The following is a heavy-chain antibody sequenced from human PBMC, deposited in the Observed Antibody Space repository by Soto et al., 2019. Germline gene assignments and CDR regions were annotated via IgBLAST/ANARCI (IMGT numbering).Heavy chain of an antibody. CDR2: ISYDGSNK. D-gene: IGHD3-3*01. CDR3: ARDKRDLRFLEWSYYFDY. CDR1: GFTFSSYA. V-gene: IGHV3-30-3*01. J-gene: IGHJ4*02. Sequence: QVQLVESGGGVVQPGRSLRLSCAASGFTFSSYAMHWVRQAPGKGLEWVALISYDGSNKYYADSVKGRFTISRDNSKNTLYLQMTSLRAEDTAVYYCARDKRDLRFLEWSYYFDYWGQGTLVTVSS.